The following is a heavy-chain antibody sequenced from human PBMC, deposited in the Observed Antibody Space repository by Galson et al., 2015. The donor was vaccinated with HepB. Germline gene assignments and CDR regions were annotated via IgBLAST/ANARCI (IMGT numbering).Heavy chain of an antibody. V-gene: IGHV3-30-3*01. D-gene: IGHD5-18*01. CDR2: ISYDGNNK. CDR3: ARDSRGGRDTAMEGGFDY. J-gene: IGHJ4*02. Sequence: SLRLSCAASGFTFSSYAMHWVRQASGKGLEWAAVISYDGNNKYHADSVKGRFTISRDNSKNTLYLQMNSLRAEDTAVYYCARDSRGGRDTAMEGGFDYWGQGTLVTVSS. CDR1: GFTFSSYA.